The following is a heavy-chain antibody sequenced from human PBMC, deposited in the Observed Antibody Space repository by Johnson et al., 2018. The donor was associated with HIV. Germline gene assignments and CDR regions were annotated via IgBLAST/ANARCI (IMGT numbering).Heavy chain of an antibody. CDR3: ARDKNNRIAAAALAAFDI. CDR1: GFTFSSYA. Sequence: QVQLVESGGGVVQPGGSLRLSCAASGFTFSSYAMHWVRQAPGKGLEWVAVISYDGSNKYYADSVKGRFTISRDNSKNTLYLQMNSLRAEDTAGYYCARDKNNRIAAAALAAFDIWGQGTMVTVSS. D-gene: IGHD6-13*01. V-gene: IGHV3-30*04. J-gene: IGHJ3*02. CDR2: ISYDGSNK.